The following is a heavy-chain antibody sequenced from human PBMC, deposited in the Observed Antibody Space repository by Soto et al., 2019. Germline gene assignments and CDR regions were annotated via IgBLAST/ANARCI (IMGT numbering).Heavy chain of an antibody. CDR1: GYTVTSYG. Sequence: QVQLVQSGAEVKKPGASVKVSCKASGYTVTSYGINWVRQAPGQGREWMGWFSAYNGNTNYAQKLQGRVTMTTDTPTSTAYMELRGLRSDDTAVYYCASDLTMIVGPSDYWGQGTLVTVSS. J-gene: IGHJ4*02. CDR2: FSAYNGNT. CDR3: ASDLTMIVGPSDY. D-gene: IGHD3-22*01. V-gene: IGHV1-18*01.